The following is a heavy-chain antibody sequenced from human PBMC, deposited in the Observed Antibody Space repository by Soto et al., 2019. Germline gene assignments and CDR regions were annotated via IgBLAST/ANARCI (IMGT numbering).Heavy chain of an antibody. V-gene: IGHV3-15*06. CDR1: GFTFRSYA. Sequence: GGSLRLSCAASGFTFRSYAMSWVRQAPGKGLEWVGRIKSKTDGGATHYAAPVKGRFTISRDDSKNTLYLQMNSLKTEDTAVYYCSTGYVRLDPWGQGTLVTVSS. J-gene: IGHJ5*02. CDR3: STGYVRLDP. CDR2: IKSKTDGGAT. D-gene: IGHD3-16*01.